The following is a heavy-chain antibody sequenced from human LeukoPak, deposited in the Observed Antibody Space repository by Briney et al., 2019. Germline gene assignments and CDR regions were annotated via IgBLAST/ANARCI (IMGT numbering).Heavy chain of an antibody. V-gene: IGHV1-2*02. J-gene: IGHJ4*02. D-gene: IGHD5-18*01. Sequence: ASVTVSCKASGYTFTAYYMHWVRQAPGQGLEWMGWINPNSGDANYAQKFQGRVTMTRDTSISTAYMDLSRLRSDDTAIYYCARDRSPAPGRSYGRGHFDYWGQGTLVTVSS. CDR3: ARDRSPAPGRSYGRGHFDY. CDR1: GYTFTAYY. CDR2: INPNSGDA.